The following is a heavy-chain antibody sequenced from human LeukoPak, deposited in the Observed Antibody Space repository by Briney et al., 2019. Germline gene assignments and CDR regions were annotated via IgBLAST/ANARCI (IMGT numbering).Heavy chain of an antibody. CDR1: GFNFHRYT. V-gene: IGHV3-43*01. CDR2: AGWAGGTT. CDR3: AKELDTMFFDY. J-gene: IGHJ4*02. D-gene: IGHD3-10*02. Sequence: GGSLRLSCATSGFNFHRYTIHWVRQAPGKGLEWVSLAGWAGGTTYYSDSVRGRFTISRDSGRNSVYLQMNSLTTDDTAFYFCAKELDTMFFDYWGQGTLITVSS.